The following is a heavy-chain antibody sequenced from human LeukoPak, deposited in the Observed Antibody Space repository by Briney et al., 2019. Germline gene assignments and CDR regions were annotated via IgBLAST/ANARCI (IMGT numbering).Heavy chain of an antibody. J-gene: IGHJ4*02. CDR2: ISYDGSNK. D-gene: IGHD6-19*01. V-gene: IGHV3-30*18. CDR3: AKGQSSDWYLFFDY. CDR1: GFTFSSYG. Sequence: PGGSLRLSCAASGFTFSSYGMHWVRQAPGKGLEWVAVISYDGSNKYYADSVKGRFTISRDNSKNTLYLQMNSLRAEDTAVYYCAKGQSSDWYLFFDYWGQGTLVTVSS.